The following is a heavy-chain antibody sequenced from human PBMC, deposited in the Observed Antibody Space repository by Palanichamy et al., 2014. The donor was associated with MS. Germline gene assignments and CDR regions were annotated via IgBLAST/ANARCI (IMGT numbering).Heavy chain of an antibody. D-gene: IGHD6-19*01. CDR2: ISYDGSNK. CDR3: AKGQWLVKPFDY. CDR1: GFTFSSYG. Sequence: QVQLVESGGGVVQPGRSLRLSCAASGFTFSSYGMHWVRQAPGKGLEWVAVISYDGSNKYYADSVKGRFTISRDNSKNTLYLQMNSLRAEDTAVYYCAKGQWLVKPFDYWGQGTPVTVSS. J-gene: IGHJ4*02. V-gene: IGHV3-30*18.